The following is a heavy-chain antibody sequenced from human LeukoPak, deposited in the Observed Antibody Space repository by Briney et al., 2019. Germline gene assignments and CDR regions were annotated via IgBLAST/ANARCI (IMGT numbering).Heavy chain of an antibody. CDR1: GFTFSNYA. Sequence: PGGSLRLSCAASGFTFSNYAMNWVRQAPGKGLEYVSVIYSGGSTYYADSVKGRFTISRDNAKTSLYLQMSSLRAEDAAAYYCVRDGPGGIEARKRYYGMDVWGQGTTVSVSS. CDR2: IYSGGST. V-gene: IGHV3-23*03. J-gene: IGHJ6*02. CDR3: VRDGPGGIEARKRYYGMDV. D-gene: IGHD6-6*01.